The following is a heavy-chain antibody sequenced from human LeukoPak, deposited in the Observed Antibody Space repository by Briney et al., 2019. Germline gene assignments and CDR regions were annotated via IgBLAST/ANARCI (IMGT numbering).Heavy chain of an antibody. V-gene: IGHV1-2*02. CDR2: INPNSGGT. D-gene: IGHD3-10*01. Sequence: ASVKVSCKASGYTFTGYYMHWVRQAPGQGLEWMGWINPNSGGTNYAQKFQGRVTMTRDTSISTAYMELSGLRSDDTAVYYCARALATMVRGAMNYWGQGTLVTVSS. J-gene: IGHJ4*02. CDR1: GYTFTGYY. CDR3: ARALATMVRGAMNY.